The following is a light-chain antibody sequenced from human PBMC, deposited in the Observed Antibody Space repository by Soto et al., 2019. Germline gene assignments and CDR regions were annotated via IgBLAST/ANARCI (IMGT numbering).Light chain of an antibody. Sequence: ETVLTQSPGTLSLSPGERATLSCRASQSVSRNYLAWYQQKPGQAPRLLIYDASNSATGIPDRFSGSGSGTDFTLTISSLEPDDFAVYFCQQYDSSPWTFGQGTKVDIK. CDR1: QSVSRNY. J-gene: IGKJ1*01. CDR3: QQYDSSPWT. CDR2: DAS. V-gene: IGKV3-20*01.